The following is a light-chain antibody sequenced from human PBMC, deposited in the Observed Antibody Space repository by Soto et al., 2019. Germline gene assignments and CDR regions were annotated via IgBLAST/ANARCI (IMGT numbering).Light chain of an antibody. V-gene: IGKV3-15*01. J-gene: IGKJ2*01. CDR3: QQYNNWPPYT. CDR2: GAD. Sequence: EVVMTQSPVTLSVSPGERATLSCRASQGVNSNVAGYQQKPGQAPRLLIYGADTRATGVPARFSGSGSGTEFTLTISSLQSEDFAVYYCQQYNNWPPYTFGQGTKVDIK. CDR1: QGVNSN.